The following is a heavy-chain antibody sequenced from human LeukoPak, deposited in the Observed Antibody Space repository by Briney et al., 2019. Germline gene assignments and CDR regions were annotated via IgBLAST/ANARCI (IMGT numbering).Heavy chain of an antibody. CDR2: IKEDGTET. Sequence: GSLRLSCAASGFMFSSNWMSWVRLAPGKGPEWVANIKEDGTETYYVDSVKGRFTISRDNAKNSLYLQMNSLRVEDTAVYYCAKEGRSLQTYWGQGTLVTVSS. V-gene: IGHV3-7*03. J-gene: IGHJ4*02. CDR1: GFMFSSNW. CDR3: AKEGRSLQTY. D-gene: IGHD5-24*01.